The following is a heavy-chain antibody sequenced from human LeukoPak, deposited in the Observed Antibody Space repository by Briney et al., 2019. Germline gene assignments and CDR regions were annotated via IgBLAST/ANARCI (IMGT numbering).Heavy chain of an antibody. CDR2: IRGSGGST. D-gene: IGHD1-26*01. J-gene: IGHJ4*02. CDR1: GFTVSGNH. Sequence: PGGSLRLSCAASGFTVSGNHMSWVRQAPGKGLEWVSGIRGSGGSTYYADSVKGRFTISRDNSRNTMYLQMNSLRAEDTAVYYCAKDVVAAPSRFDYWGQGTLVTVS. V-gene: IGHV3-23*01. CDR3: AKDVVAAPSRFDY.